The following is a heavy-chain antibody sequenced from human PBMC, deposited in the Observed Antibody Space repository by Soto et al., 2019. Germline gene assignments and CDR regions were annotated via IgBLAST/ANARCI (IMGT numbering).Heavy chain of an antibody. CDR2: ISYDGSNK. CDR1: GFTFSSYA. CDR3: ARDISPYYYGMDV. J-gene: IGHJ6*02. Sequence: QVQLVESGGGVVQPGRSLRLSCAASGFTFSSYAMHWVRQAPGKGLEWVAVISYDGSNKYYADSVKGRFTISRDNSKNTLYLRMNSLRAEDTAVYYCARDISPYYYGMDVWGQGTTVTVSS. V-gene: IGHV3-30*04.